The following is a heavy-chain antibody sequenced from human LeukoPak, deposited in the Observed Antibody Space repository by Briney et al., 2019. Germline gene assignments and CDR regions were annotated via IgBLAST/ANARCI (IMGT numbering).Heavy chain of an antibody. CDR2: IETDGSST. V-gene: IGHV3-74*01. J-gene: IGHJ4*02. CDR3: ARDPSSWNGFFDS. CDR1: GFTFRSYW. Sequence: PGGSLRLSCEASGFTFRSYWMHWVRQAPGKGLMWVSRIETDGSSTNYADSGKGRFTISRDNARNTVYLQMNSLRADDTAVYYCARDPSSWNGFFDSWGQGTLVTVSS. D-gene: IGHD6-13*01.